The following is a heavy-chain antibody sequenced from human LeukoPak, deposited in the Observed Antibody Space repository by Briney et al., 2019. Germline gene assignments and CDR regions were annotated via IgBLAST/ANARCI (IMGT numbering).Heavy chain of an antibody. D-gene: IGHD5-18*01. J-gene: IGHJ4*02. Sequence: SETLSLTCAVYGGSFSGCYWSWIRQPPGKGLEWIGEINHSGSTNYNPSLKSRVTISVDTSKNQFSLKLSSVTAADTAVYYCARSGYSYGYRFDYWGQGTLVTVSS. V-gene: IGHV4-34*01. CDR1: GGSFSGCY. CDR2: INHSGST. CDR3: ARSGYSYGYRFDY.